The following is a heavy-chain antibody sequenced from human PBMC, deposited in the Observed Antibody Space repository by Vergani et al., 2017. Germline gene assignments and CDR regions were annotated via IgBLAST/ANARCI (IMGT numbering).Heavy chain of an antibody. CDR2: ISSSSSYI. V-gene: IGHV3-21*01. Sequence: EVQLLESGGGLVQPGGSLRLSCAASGFTFSSYAMNWVRQAPGKGLEWVSSISSSSSYIYYADSVKGRFTISRDNAKNSLYLQMNSLRAEDTAVYYCARVGTGENNPRGSDDYWGQGTLVTVSS. CDR3: ARVGTGENNPRGSDDY. CDR1: GFTFSSYA. J-gene: IGHJ4*02. D-gene: IGHD3-10*01.